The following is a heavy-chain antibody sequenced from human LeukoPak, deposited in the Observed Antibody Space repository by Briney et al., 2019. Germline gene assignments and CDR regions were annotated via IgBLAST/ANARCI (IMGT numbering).Heavy chain of an antibody. CDR3: ARVSDDSGYPFTLDY. D-gene: IGHD5-12*01. Sequence: GGSLRLSCAASGFTFSSYAMHWVRQAPGKGLEWVAVISYDGSNKYYADSVKGRFTISRDNSKNALYLQMNSLRAEDTAVYYCARVSDDSGYPFTLDYWGQGTLVTVSS. V-gene: IGHV3-30*04. CDR1: GFTFSSYA. J-gene: IGHJ4*02. CDR2: ISYDGSNK.